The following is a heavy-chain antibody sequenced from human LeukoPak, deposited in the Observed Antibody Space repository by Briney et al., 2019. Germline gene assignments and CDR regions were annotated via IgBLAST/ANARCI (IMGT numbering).Heavy chain of an antibody. CDR3: ARVNTAMGDFYMDV. D-gene: IGHD5-18*01. J-gene: IGHJ6*03. CDR1: GFTFSDYY. CDR2: ISSSGRAI. V-gene: IGHV3-11*01. Sequence: PGGSLRLSCAASGFTFSDYYMSWIRQAPGRGLDWVSYISSSGRAIYYADSVKGRFTISRDNAKNLLYLQMNSLRAEDTAVYYCARVNTAMGDFYMDVWGKGTTVTVPS.